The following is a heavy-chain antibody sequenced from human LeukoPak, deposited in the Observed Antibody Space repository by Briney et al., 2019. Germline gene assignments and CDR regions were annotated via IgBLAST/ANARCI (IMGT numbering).Heavy chain of an antibody. J-gene: IGHJ4*02. CDR3: TTDYSGYDWDYFDY. V-gene: IGHV3-15*01. Sequence: GGSLRLSCAASGFTFSNAWMSWVRQAPGKGLEWVGRIKSKTDGGTTDYAAPVKGRFTISRDDSKNTLYLQMNSLKTEDTAVYYCTTDYSGYDWDYFDYWGQGTLVTVSS. CDR2: IKSKTDGGTT. D-gene: IGHD5-12*01. CDR1: GFTFSNAW.